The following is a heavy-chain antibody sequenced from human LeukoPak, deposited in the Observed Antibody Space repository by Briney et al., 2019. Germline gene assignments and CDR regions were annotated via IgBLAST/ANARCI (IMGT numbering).Heavy chain of an antibody. CDR3: ARGGSSSWYWPQSG. Sequence: PSETLSLTCTVSGGSISSYYWTWIRQPPGKGLEWIGCINYSGSANYNPSLKSRVAISVDTSKNQFSLKLSSVTAADTAVYYCARGGSSSWYWPQSGWGQGTLVTVSS. V-gene: IGHV4-59*01. D-gene: IGHD6-13*01. J-gene: IGHJ4*02. CDR2: INYSGSA. CDR1: GGSISSYY.